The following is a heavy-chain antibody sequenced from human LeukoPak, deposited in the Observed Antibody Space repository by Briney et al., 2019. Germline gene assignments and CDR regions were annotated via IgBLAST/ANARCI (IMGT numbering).Heavy chain of an antibody. J-gene: IGHJ6*02. CDR1: VFTFSSYV. V-gene: IGHV3-74*01. Sequence: GGSLRLSCAASVFTFSSYVMHWVRQAPGKGLVWVSRINGDGSFTSSADSVKGRFTVSRDNAKNTLYLQMNSLRAEDTAVYYCAGDRMYYYRSGSSCMDVWGQGTTVTVSS. D-gene: IGHD3-10*01. CDR2: INGDGSFT. CDR3: AGDRMYYYRSGSSCMDV.